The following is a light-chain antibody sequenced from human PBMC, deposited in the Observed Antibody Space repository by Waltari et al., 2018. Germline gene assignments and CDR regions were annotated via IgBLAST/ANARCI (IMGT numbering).Light chain of an antibody. Sequence: DIVMTQTPLSLSVTPGQPASISCMSSQSLVYSDGQTYLYWYLQKPGQSPQLLMYRVSSRFSGVPDRFSGSASGTDFTLTISGVEAEDVGVYYCMQGVQTPYTFGQGTKLEIK. V-gene: IGKV2-29*02. CDR3: MQGVQTPYT. CDR1: QSLVYSDGQTY. CDR2: RVS. J-gene: IGKJ2*01.